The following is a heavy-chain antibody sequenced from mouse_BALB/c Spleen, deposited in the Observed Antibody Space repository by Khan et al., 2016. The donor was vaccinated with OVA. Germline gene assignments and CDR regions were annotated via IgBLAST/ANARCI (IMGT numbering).Heavy chain of an antibody. CDR3: SRSYFYGYYFDQ. V-gene: IGHV5-17*02. J-gene: IGHJ2*01. D-gene: IGHD1-1*01. CDR1: GFTFTSFG. Sequence: EVQLVESGGGLVQPGGSRKLSCVASGFTFTSFGMHWVRQAPEKGLEWVAYISGDSSNVYYTDTVKGRFTISRANTKNPLFLKMTSLRSEDMAIYCCSRSYFYGYYFDQWGQGTTLTVSS. CDR2: ISGDSSNV.